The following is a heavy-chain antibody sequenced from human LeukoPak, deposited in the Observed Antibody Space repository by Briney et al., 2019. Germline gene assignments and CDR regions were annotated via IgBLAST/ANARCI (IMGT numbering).Heavy chain of an antibody. V-gene: IGHV3-48*03. CDR2: ISSSGSTI. CDR3: ASSQRWQQLVIGAFDI. D-gene: IGHD6-13*01. J-gene: IGHJ3*02. Sequence: GGSLRLSCAASGFTFSSYEMNWVRQAPGKGLEWVSYISSSGSTIYYADSVKGRFTISRDNAKNSLYLQMNSLRAEDTAVYYCASSQRWQQLVIGAFDIWGQGTMVTVSS. CDR1: GFTFSSYE.